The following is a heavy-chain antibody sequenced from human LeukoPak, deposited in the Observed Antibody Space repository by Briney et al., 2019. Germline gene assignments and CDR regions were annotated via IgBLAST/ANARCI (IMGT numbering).Heavy chain of an antibody. Sequence: AGGSLRLSCAASGFTFSSYAMSWVRQAPGKGLEWVSAISGSGGSTYYADSVKGRFTISRDNSKNTLYLQMNSLRAEDTAVYYCAKGFSGVRGEWWFDPWGQGTLVTVSS. V-gene: IGHV3-23*01. CDR3: AKGFSGVRGEWWFDP. J-gene: IGHJ5*02. CDR2: ISGSGGST. CDR1: GFTFSSYA. D-gene: IGHD3-10*01.